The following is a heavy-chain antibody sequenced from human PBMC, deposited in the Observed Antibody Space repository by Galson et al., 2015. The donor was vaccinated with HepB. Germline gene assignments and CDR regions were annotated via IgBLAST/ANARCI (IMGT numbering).Heavy chain of an antibody. Sequence: SVKVSCKASGYTFTGYYMHWVRRAPGQGLEWMGWINPNSGGTNYAQKFQGWVTMTRDTFISTAYMELSRLRSDDTAVYYCARAGRVRDGYNKGYMDVWGKGTTVTVSS. CDR3: ARAGRVRDGYNKGYMDV. D-gene: IGHD5-24*01. V-gene: IGHV1-2*04. J-gene: IGHJ6*03. CDR2: INPNSGGT. CDR1: GYTFTGYY.